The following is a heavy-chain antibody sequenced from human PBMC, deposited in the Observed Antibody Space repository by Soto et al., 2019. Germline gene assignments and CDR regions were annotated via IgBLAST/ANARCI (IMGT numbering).Heavy chain of an antibody. CDR3: ARHGGARITIFGPGPRNWFDP. J-gene: IGHJ5*02. V-gene: IGHV4-39*01. D-gene: IGHD3-3*01. CDR2: IYYSGST. Sequence: QLQLQESGPGLVKPSETLSLTCTVSGGSISSSSYYWGWIRQPPGKGLEWIGSIYYSGSTYYNPSLRSRVTISVDTSKNQFSLKLSSVTAADTAVYYCARHGGARITIFGPGPRNWFDPWGQGTLVTVSS. CDR1: GGSISSSSYY.